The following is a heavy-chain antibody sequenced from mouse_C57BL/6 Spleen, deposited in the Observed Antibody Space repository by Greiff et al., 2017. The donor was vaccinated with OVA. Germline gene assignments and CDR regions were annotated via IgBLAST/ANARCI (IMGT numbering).Heavy chain of an antibody. V-gene: IGHV1-52*01. Sequence: QVQLQQPGAELVRPGSSVKLSCKASGYTFTSYWMHWVKQRPIQGLEWIGNIDPSDSETPYNQNFKDKATLTVDKSSSTAYMQLNSLTAEDSAVYYCARYDYDPLYYAMDYWGQGTSVTVSS. J-gene: IGHJ4*01. CDR3: ARYDYDPLYYAMDY. CDR1: GYTFTSYW. D-gene: IGHD2-4*01. CDR2: IDPSDSET.